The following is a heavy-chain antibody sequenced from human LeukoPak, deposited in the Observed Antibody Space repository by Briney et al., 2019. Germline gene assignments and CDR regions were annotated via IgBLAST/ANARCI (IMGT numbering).Heavy chain of an antibody. J-gene: IGHJ4*02. Sequence: GGSLRLSCAASEFSVGSNYMTWVRQAPGKGLEWVSLIYSGGSTCYADSVKGRFTISRDNSKNTLYLQMNSLRAEDTAVYYCAKDLIDSDPPGFDYWGQGTLVTVSS. CDR3: AKDLIDSDPPGFDY. D-gene: IGHD3-10*01. CDR1: EFSVGSNY. CDR2: IYSGGST. V-gene: IGHV3-66*01.